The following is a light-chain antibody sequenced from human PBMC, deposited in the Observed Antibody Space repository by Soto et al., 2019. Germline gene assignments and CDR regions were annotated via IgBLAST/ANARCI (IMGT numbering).Light chain of an antibody. V-gene: IGKV1-5*03. CDR1: QDIYKY. CDR3: QQYKAYPYT. Sequence: DIQMTQSPSSLSAAVGDRVTFTCQASQDIYKYLNWYQQKPGKAPHLLIYTTSSLEGGVPSRFSGSGSGTEFTLTISGLQPDDFATYYCQQYKAYPYTFAQGTKVEVK. J-gene: IGKJ2*01. CDR2: TTS.